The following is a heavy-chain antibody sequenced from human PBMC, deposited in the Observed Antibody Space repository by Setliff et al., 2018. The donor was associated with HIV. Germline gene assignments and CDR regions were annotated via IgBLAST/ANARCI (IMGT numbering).Heavy chain of an antibody. CDR2: THNSGRT. D-gene: IGHD3-16*01. CDR1: GGPSSSGY. V-gene: IGHV4-59*04. CDR3: ATIKPGGASFDN. J-gene: IGHJ4*02. Sequence: NPSETLSLTCAVSGGPSSSGYWSWIRQPPGKGLEWLGYTHNSGRTSYNPSLRSRLSMSVDTPNNQLSLQLSSVTAADTAIYYCATIKPGGASFDNWGQGTLVTVSS.